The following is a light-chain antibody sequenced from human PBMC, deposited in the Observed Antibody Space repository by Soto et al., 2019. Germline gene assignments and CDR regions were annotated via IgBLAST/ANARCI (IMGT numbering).Light chain of an antibody. CDR3: HVWDSSSDHVV. J-gene: IGLJ2*01. CDR1: NIGVKS. CDR2: YDI. Sequence: SYVLTQPPSVSVAPGKTARITCGGNNIGVKSVHWYQQKPGQAPVLVIYYDIDRPSGIPERFSGSNSGNTATLTISRDEAGDEADYYCHVWDSSSDHVVFGGGTKLTVL. V-gene: IGLV3-21*04.